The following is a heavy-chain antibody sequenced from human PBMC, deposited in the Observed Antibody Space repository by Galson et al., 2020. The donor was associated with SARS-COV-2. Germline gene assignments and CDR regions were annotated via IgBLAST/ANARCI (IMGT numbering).Heavy chain of an antibody. CDR3: ARAWYSGSYFSPMYAFDI. D-gene: IGHD1-26*01. CDR1: GGSISSSSYY. CDR2: IYYSGST. J-gene: IGHJ3*02. V-gene: IGHV4-39*07. Sequence: TLSLTCTVSGGSISSSSYYWGWIRQPPGKGLEWIGSIYYSGSTYYNPSLKSRVTISVDTSKNQFSLKLSSVTAADTAVYYCARAWYSGSYFSPMYAFDIWGQGTMVTVSS.